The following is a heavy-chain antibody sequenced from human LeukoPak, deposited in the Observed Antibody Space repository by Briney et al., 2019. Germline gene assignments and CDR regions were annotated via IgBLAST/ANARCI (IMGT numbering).Heavy chain of an antibody. CDR3: ARDYGDYIGALDI. CDR2: IHYSGST. V-gene: IGHV4-59*12. J-gene: IGHJ3*02. Sequence: SETLSLTCTVSGGSISGYYWNWVRQPPGKGLEWIGLIHYSGSTTYNPSLKSRLTMSVDTSKNQFSLKLSSVTAADTAVYYCARDYGDYIGALDIWGLGTTVTVSS. D-gene: IGHD4-17*01. CDR1: GGSISGYY.